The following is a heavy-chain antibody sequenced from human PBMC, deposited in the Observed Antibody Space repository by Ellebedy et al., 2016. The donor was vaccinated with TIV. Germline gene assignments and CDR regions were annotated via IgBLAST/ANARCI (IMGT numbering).Heavy chain of an antibody. Sequence: ASVKVSCTASGYALTDNYVHWVRQAPGQGLEWMGWISIYNGNTNYAQKFQGRVTMTRDTSTKTVYMELSSLRSDDTAVYYCARDLRGEGDYWGQGTLVTVSS. CDR1: GYALTDNY. J-gene: IGHJ4*02. D-gene: IGHD3-10*01. CDR2: ISIYNGNT. CDR3: ARDLRGEGDY. V-gene: IGHV1-2*02.